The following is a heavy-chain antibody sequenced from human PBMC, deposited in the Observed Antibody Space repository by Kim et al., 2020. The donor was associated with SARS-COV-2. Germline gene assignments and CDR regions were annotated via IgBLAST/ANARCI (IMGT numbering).Heavy chain of an antibody. CDR3: ARERELLWFGEPIVRYYGMDV. D-gene: IGHD3-10*01. CDR1: GGTFSSYA. Sequence: SVKVSCKASGGTFSSYAISWVRQAPGQGLEWMGGIIPIFGTANYAQKFQGRVTITADESTSTAYMELSSLRSEDTAVYYCARERELLWFGEPIVRYYGMDVWGQGTTVTVSS. CDR2: IIPIFGTA. V-gene: IGHV1-69*13. J-gene: IGHJ6*02.